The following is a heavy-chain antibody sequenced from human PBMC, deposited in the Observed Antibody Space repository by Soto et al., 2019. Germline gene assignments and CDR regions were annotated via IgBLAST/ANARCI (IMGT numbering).Heavy chain of an antibody. Sequence: QVHLVQSGAEVKKPGASVKVSCQGSGYAFTTYGITWVRQAPGQGLEWMGWISAHNGNTNYAQKLQGRVTVTRDTSTNTAYMGLRSLRDDDTAVYYCARGGYGDYWGQGALVTVSS. J-gene: IGHJ4*02. CDR2: ISAHNGNT. V-gene: IGHV1-18*01. CDR3: ARGGYGDY. CDR1: GYAFTTYG. D-gene: IGHD1-1*01.